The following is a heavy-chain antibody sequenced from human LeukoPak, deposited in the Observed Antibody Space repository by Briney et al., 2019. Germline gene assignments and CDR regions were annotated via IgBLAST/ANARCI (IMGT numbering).Heavy chain of an antibody. V-gene: IGHV4-4*07. Sequence: SETLSLTCTVSGGSISNYYWSWMRQPAGKGLEWIGRIYTSGNTNYNPSLKRRVTMSVATSKNKFTLKLSSVTAADTTVYYCARDGDLYGSGSYFKAYYFDYWGQGTLVTVSS. CDR2: IYTSGNT. J-gene: IGHJ4*02. CDR3: ARDGDLYGSGSYFKAYYFDY. CDR1: GGSISNYY. D-gene: IGHD3-10*01.